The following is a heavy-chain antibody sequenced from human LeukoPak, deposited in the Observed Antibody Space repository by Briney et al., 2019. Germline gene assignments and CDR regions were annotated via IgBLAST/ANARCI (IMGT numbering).Heavy chain of an antibody. J-gene: IGHJ5*02. V-gene: IGHV1-69*02. CDR1: GGTFSSYT. CDR2: IIPTLGIA. CDR3: ARITGGFGFDP. D-gene: IGHD3-16*01. Sequence: VASVKVSCKASGGTFSSYTISWVRQAPGQGLEWMGRIIPTLGIANYAQKFQGRVTITADKSTSTAYMELSSLRSEDTAVYYCARITGGFGFDPWGQGTLVTVSS.